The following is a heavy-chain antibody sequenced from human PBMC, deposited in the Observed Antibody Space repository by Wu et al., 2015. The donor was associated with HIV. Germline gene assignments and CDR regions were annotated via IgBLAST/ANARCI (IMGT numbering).Heavy chain of an antibody. J-gene: IGHJ4*02. V-gene: IGHV1-69*12. CDR1: GDSFSSYS. CDR2: IIPIFGQA. CDR3: ARGTYYGAEFDS. Sequence: QVQLVQSGAEVKKPGSSVKVSCKASGDSFSSYSLNWVQQAPGQGLVWVGGIIPIFGQANYAQRFQGRVAITADESTSTAYMDLSSLRSDDTGLYYCARGTYYGAEFDSWGRGTLIIVSS. D-gene: IGHD1-26*01.